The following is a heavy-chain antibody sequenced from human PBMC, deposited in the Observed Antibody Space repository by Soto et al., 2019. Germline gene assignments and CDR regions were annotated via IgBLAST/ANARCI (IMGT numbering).Heavy chain of an antibody. CDR2: ISAGNGNT. CDR1: GYTITSYG. Sequence: GASVKVSCKASGYTITSYGMHWVRQAPGQRLEWMGWISAGNGNTKYSQKFKGRVTITRDTSASTAYMELSSLRSEDTAVFFCVIGYYYDSSGYLTPYYFDSWGQGTLVTVSS. CDR3: VIGYYYDSSGYLTPYYFDS. J-gene: IGHJ4*02. D-gene: IGHD3-22*01. V-gene: IGHV1-3*01.